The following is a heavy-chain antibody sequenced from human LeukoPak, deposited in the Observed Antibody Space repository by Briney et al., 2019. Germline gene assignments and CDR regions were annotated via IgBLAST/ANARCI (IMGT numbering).Heavy chain of an antibody. D-gene: IGHD2-15*01. CDR1: GGTFSIYA. V-gene: IGHV1-69*13. CDR3: ARTSCSGGSCNDF. J-gene: IGHJ4*02. CDR2: IIPIFGTA. Sequence: ASVKVSCKASGGTFSIYAISWVRQAPGQGLEWMGGIIPIFGTANYAQKFQGRVTITADESTRTASMELSSVRSEDTAVYYCARTSCSGGSCNDFWGQGTLVTVSS.